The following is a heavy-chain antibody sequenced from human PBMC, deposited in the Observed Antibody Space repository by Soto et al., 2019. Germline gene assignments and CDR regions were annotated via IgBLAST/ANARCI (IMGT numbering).Heavy chain of an antibody. Sequence: QLRLQESGPGLVKASETLSLTCTVSGGSITRNNHFWGWIRQSPGKGLEWIGSIQYGGTTNYNPSLKRRVIMSAETSKNQFSLMMNSVTAADTAVYYCARLGSSGWYQGSYFDYWGQGTLVTVSS. CDR3: ARLGSSGWYQGSYFDY. V-gene: IGHV4-39*01. J-gene: IGHJ4*02. CDR2: IQYGGTT. D-gene: IGHD6-19*01. CDR1: GGSITRNNHF.